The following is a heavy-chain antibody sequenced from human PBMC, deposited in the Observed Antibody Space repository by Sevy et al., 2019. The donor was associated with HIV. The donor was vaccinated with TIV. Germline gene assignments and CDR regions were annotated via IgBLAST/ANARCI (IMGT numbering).Heavy chain of an antibody. CDR2: IIPIFGTA. CDR1: GGTFSSYA. D-gene: IGHD1-20*01. CDR3: ARSVRNWNDVNYMDV. J-gene: IGHJ6*03. Sequence: ASVKVSCKASGGTFSSYAISWVRQAPGQGLEWMGGIIPIFGTANYAQKFQGRVTITADKSTSTAYMELSSLRSEDTAVYYCARSVRNWNDVNYMDVWGKRTTVTVSS. V-gene: IGHV1-69*06.